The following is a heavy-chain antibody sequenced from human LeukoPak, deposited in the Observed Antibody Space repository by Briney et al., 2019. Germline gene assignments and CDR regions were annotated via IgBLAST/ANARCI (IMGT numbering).Heavy chain of an antibody. CDR2: ISGSGGST. CDR1: GFTFSSYA. J-gene: IGHJ4*02. Sequence: PGGSLRLSCAASGFTFSSYAMSWVRQAPGKGLEWVSAISGSGGSTYYADSVKGRFTISKNNSKNPLYLQMNSLRAEDTAVYYCAKDQLLIAAAGYFDYWGQGTLVTVSS. V-gene: IGHV3-23*01. D-gene: IGHD6-13*01. CDR3: AKDQLLIAAAGYFDY.